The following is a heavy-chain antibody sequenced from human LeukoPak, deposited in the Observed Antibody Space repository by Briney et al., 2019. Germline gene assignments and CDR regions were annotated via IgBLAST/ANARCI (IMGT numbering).Heavy chain of an antibody. J-gene: IGHJ6*02. D-gene: IGHD3-3*01. CDR3: ARDPYYDFWSGYYTDYYGMDV. Sequence: SVKVSCKASGGTFSSHAISWVRQAPGQGLEWMGRIIPILGIANYAQKFQGRVTITADKSTSTAYMELSSLRSEDTAVYYCARDPYYDFWSGYYTDYYGMDVWGQGTTVTVSS. V-gene: IGHV1-69*04. CDR1: GGTFSSHA. CDR2: IIPILGIA.